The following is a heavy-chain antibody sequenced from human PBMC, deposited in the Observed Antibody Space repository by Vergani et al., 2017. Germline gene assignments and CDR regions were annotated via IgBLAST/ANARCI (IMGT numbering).Heavy chain of an antibody. CDR1: GFTVSSNY. CDR3: ARSNGYSYGHFDY. J-gene: IGHJ4*02. V-gene: IGHV3-66*02. D-gene: IGHD5-18*01. Sequence: EVQLVESGGGLVQPGGSLRLSCAASGFTVSSNYMSWVRQAPGKGLEWVSVIYSGGSTYYADSVKGRFTISRDNSKNTLYLQMNSLRAEDTAVYYCARSNGYSYGHFDYWGQGTLVTVSS. CDR2: IYSGGST.